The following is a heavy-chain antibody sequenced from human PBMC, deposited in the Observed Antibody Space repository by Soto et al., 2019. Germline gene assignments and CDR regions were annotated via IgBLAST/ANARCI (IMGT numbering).Heavy chain of an antibody. D-gene: IGHD3-16*01. CDR2: IIPILGIA. CDR3: ARDPPKHKPGGGDFDY. V-gene: IGHV1-69*08. Sequence: QVQLVQSGAEVKKPGSSVKVSCKASGGTFSSYTISWVRQAPGQGLEWMGRIIPILGIANYAQKFQGRVTMTADKSASAAYMELSSLRAEDTAVYYCARDPPKHKPGGGDFDYWGQGTLVTVSS. CDR1: GGTFSSYT. J-gene: IGHJ4*02.